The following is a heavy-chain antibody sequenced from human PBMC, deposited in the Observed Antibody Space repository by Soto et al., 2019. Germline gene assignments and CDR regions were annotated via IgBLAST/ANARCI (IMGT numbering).Heavy chain of an antibody. CDR1: GFTFSSYA. Sequence: EVQLLESGGGLVQPGGSLRLSCAASGFTFSSYAMSWVRQAPGKGLEWVSAISGSGGSTYYADSVKGRFTISRDNSKNTLYLQMNSLRAEDTAVYYCAKLGVYCSSTSCYWAEYYFDYWGQGTLVTVSS. J-gene: IGHJ4*02. D-gene: IGHD2-2*01. CDR2: ISGSGGST. V-gene: IGHV3-23*01. CDR3: AKLGVYCSSTSCYWAEYYFDY.